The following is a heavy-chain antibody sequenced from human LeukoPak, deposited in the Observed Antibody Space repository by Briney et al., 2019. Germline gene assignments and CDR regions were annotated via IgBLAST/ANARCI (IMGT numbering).Heavy chain of an antibody. CDR3: ARHVDYGDRLY. J-gene: IGHJ4*02. V-gene: IGHV4-39*01. CDR1: GGSITSGNYF. CDR2: IYYSGNT. D-gene: IGHD4-17*01. Sequence: SETLPLTCTVSGGSITSGNYFWGWIRQPPGKGLEWIGTIYYSGNTYYNPSLESRVTISLDTSKNQFSLKLNSVTAADTAVYYCARHVDYGDRLYWGQGTLVTVSS.